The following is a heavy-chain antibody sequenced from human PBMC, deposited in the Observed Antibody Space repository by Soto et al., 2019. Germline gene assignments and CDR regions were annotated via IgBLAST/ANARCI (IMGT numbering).Heavy chain of an antibody. V-gene: IGHV1-2*04. CDR2: INPNSGGT. CDR3: ARGNSSGWYISGFGY. CDR1: GYTLASYG. D-gene: IGHD6-19*01. Sequence: ASVKVSCKASGYTLASYGMSWVRQAPGQGLEWMGWINPNSGGTNYAQKFQGWVTMTRDTSISTAYMELSRLRSDDTAVYYCARGNSSGWYISGFGYWGQGTLVTVSS. J-gene: IGHJ4*02.